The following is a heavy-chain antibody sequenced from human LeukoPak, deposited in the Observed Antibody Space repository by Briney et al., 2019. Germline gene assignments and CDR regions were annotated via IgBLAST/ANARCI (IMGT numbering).Heavy chain of an antibody. CDR2: TYSGGST. J-gene: IGHJ4*02. V-gene: IGHV3-66*01. CDR3: ASGIRAFDN. CDR1: GFTVSSTY. D-gene: IGHD1-26*01. Sequence: GGSLRLSCLASGFTVSSTYMSWVRQAPGKGLEWFSDTYSGGSTYYADSVKGRCTIYRDNSKNTLYLQMNSLRGEDTAVYYCASGIRAFDNWGQGTLVTVSA.